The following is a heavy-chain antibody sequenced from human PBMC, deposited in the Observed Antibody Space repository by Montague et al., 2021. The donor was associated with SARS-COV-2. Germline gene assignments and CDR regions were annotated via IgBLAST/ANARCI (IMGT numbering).Heavy chain of an antibody. V-gene: IGHV4-34*01. CDR1: GGSFNDYY. J-gene: IGHJ6*02. Sequence: SETLSLTCAVYGGSFNDYYWSWVRHPPGEGLQWIGEITHSGKITYNQSLHNRVTMSVDKSKNQFSLKLTSATAAATATYYCARGQVTAVAILTWCPASGALDSWGQGTTVTVSS. CDR2: ITHSGKI. D-gene: IGHD4/OR15-4a*01. CDR3: ARGQVTAVAILTWCPASGALDS.